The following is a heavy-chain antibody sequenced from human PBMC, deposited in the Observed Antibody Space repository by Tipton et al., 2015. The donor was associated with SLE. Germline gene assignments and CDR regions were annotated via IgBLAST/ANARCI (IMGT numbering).Heavy chain of an antibody. J-gene: IGHJ1*01. D-gene: IGHD2-2*01. CDR2: IIPIFGTA. CDR1: GGTFSSYA. CDR3: ASGDCSSTSCYQAEYFQH. Sequence: QSGAEVKKPGSSVKVSCKASGGTFSSYAISWVRQAPGQGLEWMGGIIPIFGTANYAQKFQGRVTITTDESTSTAYMELSSLRSEDTAVYYCASGDCSSTSCYQAEYFQHWGQGTLVTVSS. V-gene: IGHV1-69*05.